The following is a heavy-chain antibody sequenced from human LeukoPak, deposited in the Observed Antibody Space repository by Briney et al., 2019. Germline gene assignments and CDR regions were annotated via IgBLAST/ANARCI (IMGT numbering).Heavy chain of an antibody. CDR3: ASPSTSSSLFDY. Sequence: GGSLRLSCAASGFTFSRYWMHWVRQAPGKGLLWVSRINTDGSSTSYADSVTGRFTISRDNAENTVYLQMNSLRDEDTAVYFCASPSTSSSLFDYWGQGILVTVSS. V-gene: IGHV3-74*01. J-gene: IGHJ4*02. CDR1: GFTFSRYW. D-gene: IGHD6-6*01. CDR2: INTDGSST.